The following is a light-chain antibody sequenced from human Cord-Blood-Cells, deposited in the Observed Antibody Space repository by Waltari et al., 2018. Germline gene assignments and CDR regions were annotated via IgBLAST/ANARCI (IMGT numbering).Light chain of an antibody. V-gene: IGLV2-8*01. CDR3: SSYAGSNNLV. CDR1: SSAVGGYNS. Sequence: SALTQPPAASGSPGQSVTIPCTGTSSAVGGYNSVSWYHQHPRKAPKLMIDEVSKRPSGVPDRFSGSKSGNTASLTVAGLHAEDEADYYCSSYAGSNNLVFGGGTKLTVL. J-gene: IGLJ2*01. CDR2: EVS.